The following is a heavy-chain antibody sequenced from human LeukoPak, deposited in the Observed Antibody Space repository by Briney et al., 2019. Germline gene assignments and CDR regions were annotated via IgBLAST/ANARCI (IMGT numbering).Heavy chain of an antibody. V-gene: IGHV4-61*02. D-gene: IGHD3-10*01. J-gene: IGHJ3*02. CDR1: GGSISSGSYY. CDR2: IYTSGST. Sequence: SEALSLTCTVSGGSISSGSYYWSWIRQPAGKGLEWIGRIYTSGSTNYNPSLKSRVTISVDTSKNQFSLKLSSVTAADTAVYYCARVPPWFGGPPGAFDIWGQGTMVTVSS. CDR3: ARVPPWFGGPPGAFDI.